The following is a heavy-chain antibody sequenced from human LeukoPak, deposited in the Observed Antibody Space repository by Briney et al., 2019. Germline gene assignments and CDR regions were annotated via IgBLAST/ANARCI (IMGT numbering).Heavy chain of an antibody. CDR1: GGSISSYY. V-gene: IGHV4-59*12. Sequence: PSETLSLTCTVSGGSISSYYLSWIRQPPGKGLEWIGSIYHSGSNYYNPSLKSRVTISVDRSKNQFSLKLSSVTAADTAVYYCARVGAGIAVAGTLDEYYFDYWGQGTLVTVSS. J-gene: IGHJ4*02. D-gene: IGHD6-19*01. CDR3: ARVGAGIAVAGTLDEYYFDY. CDR2: IYHSGSN.